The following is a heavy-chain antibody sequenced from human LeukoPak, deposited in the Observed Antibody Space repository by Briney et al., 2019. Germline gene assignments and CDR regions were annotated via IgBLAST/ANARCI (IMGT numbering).Heavy chain of an antibody. V-gene: IGHV3-48*04. CDR3: AREVTMIVVVIRSNAFDI. J-gene: IGHJ3*02. Sequence: GGSLRLSCAASGFTFSSYSMNWVRQAPGKGLEWVSYISSSSSTIYYADSVKGRFTISRDNAKNSLYLQMNSLRAEDTAVYYCAREVTMIVVVIRSNAFDIWGQGTMVTVSS. D-gene: IGHD3-22*01. CDR2: ISSSSSTI. CDR1: GFTFSSYS.